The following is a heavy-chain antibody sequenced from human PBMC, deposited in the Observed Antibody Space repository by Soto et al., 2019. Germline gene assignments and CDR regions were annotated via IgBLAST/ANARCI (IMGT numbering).Heavy chain of an antibody. V-gene: IGHV4-31*02. Sequence: QVQLQESGPGLVKPSQTLSLTCSVSGGSITSGGYSWTWIRHQPGKALQWIGYVFDSGKTYYNPSLKGRLAISVDTAKNLFSVELSSVTAADTAVYFCARGSGYYRNFDSWGQGTLVSVSS. CDR2: VFDSGKT. CDR3: ARGSGYYRNFDS. J-gene: IGHJ4*02. D-gene: IGHD3-3*01. CDR1: GGSITSGGYS.